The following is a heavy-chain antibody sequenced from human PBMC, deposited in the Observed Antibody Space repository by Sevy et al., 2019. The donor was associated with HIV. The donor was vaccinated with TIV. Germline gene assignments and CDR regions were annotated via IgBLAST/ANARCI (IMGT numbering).Heavy chain of an antibody. D-gene: IGHD4-17*01. CDR2: ITNGGKTK. V-gene: IGHV3-48*03. J-gene: IGHJ4*02. Sequence: GGSLRLSCAASGFPFSSYEMNWVRRAPGKGLEWVSYITNGGKTKYYSDSVRGRFTISRDNARNTLYLQMNSLRAEDTAVYYCARDLPHSATTVAPFDRWGQGTLVTVSS. CDR3: ARDLPHSATTVAPFDR. CDR1: GFPFSSYE.